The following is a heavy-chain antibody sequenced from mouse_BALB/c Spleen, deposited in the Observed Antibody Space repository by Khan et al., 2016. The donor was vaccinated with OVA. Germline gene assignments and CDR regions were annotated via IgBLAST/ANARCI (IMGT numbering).Heavy chain of an antibody. D-gene: IGHD1-1*01. CDR3: ARPPITTVVATSYWFFDV. V-gene: IGHV5-9-3*01. CDR1: GFTFRSYA. J-gene: IGHJ1*01. CDR2: ISSGGNYT. Sequence: EVELVESGGGLVKPGGSLKLSCAASGFTFRSYAMSWVRQTPEKRLEWVATISSGGNYTYYPDSVKGRFTISRDNAKNTLYLQLSSLRSEDTAMYYCARPPITTVVATSYWFFDVWGAGTTVTVSS.